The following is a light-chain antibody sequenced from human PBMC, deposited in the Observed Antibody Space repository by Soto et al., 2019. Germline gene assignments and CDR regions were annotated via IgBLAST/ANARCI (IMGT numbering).Light chain of an antibody. CDR2: GAS. V-gene: IGKV3-20*01. J-gene: IGKJ2*01. CDR3: LLYFSPDRYT. CDR1: QSVSSDF. Sequence: EIVLTQSPGTLSLSPGERATLSCRASQSVSSDFLAWYQQKPGQAPRLLIYGASSRATGIPDRFSGSGSGTDFTLTIRRLDPEDFAMYYCLLYFSPDRYTFGPGTKVQIK.